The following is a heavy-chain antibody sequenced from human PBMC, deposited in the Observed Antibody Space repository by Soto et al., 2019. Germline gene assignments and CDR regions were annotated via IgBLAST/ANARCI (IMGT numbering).Heavy chain of an antibody. CDR2: TIPVFNTA. D-gene: IGHD3-10*01. V-gene: IGHV1-69*06. CDR1: GGTLSDHG. CDR3: AGGVYGSGNYYTGPSAFDI. Sequence: QVQLEQSGAEVKKPGSSVKVSCKASGGTLSDHGVAWLRQAPGQGLEWMGGTIPVFNTAKYAQKFQGRVTVTADKFTNIAYVELSSLRSGDTAFYFGAGGVYGSGNYYTGPSAFDIWGQGTMVIVSS. J-gene: IGHJ3*02.